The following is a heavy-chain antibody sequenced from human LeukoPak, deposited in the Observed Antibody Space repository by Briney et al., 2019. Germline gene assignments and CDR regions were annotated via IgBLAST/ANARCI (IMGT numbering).Heavy chain of an antibody. D-gene: IGHD2-8*02. V-gene: IGHV3-20*01. CDR3: ARDGSGGLYWDY. CDR1: GFAFDDYG. Sequence: GGSLRLSCAASGFAFDDYGMSWVRQAPGRGLEWVSGISWNGGSTDYADSVKGRFTLSRDRAKNSRYLQMNSLRPEDTALYHCARDGSGGLYWDYWGEGTLVSVSS. CDR2: ISWNGGST. J-gene: IGHJ4*02.